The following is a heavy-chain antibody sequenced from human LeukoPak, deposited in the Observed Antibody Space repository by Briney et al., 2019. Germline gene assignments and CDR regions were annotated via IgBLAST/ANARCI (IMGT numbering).Heavy chain of an antibody. CDR1: GLTFSSYG. D-gene: IGHD6-13*01. J-gene: IGHJ5*02. Sequence: GGSLRLSCAASGLTFSSYGMSWVRQAPGKGLEWVSRINTDGSSTTYADSVKGRFTISRDSAKNTLFLQVNGLRAEDTALYYCARGKIAGVNWFDPWGQGTLVTVSS. CDR2: INTDGSST. CDR3: ARGKIAGVNWFDP. V-gene: IGHV3-74*01.